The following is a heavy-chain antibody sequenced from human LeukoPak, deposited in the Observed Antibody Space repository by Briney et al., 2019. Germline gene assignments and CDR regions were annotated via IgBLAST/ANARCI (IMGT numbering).Heavy chain of an antibody. CDR2: ISWNSGSI. J-gene: IGHJ6*02. Sequence: GGSLRLSCAASGFTFYDYAMHWVRQAPGKGLEWVSGISWNSGSIGYADSVKGRFTISRDNAKNSLYLQMNSLRAEDTALYYCAKEERGYSGYDSYYYYGMDVWGQGTTVTVSS. V-gene: IGHV3-9*01. D-gene: IGHD5-12*01. CDR3: AKEERGYSGYDSYYYYGMDV. CDR1: GFTFYDYA.